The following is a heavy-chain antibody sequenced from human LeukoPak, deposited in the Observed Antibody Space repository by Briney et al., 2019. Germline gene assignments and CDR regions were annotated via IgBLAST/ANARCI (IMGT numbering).Heavy chain of an antibody. Sequence: PSETLSLTCTVSGGSIISNYWSWIRQSAGTGLEWIGRIYGSGITDYNPSLKSRVPMSLDTSRKQFSLRLTSVTAADTAVYYCARLKFYDSTGYSPGYYMDVWGKGTTVSVFS. V-gene: IGHV4-4*07. J-gene: IGHJ6*03. D-gene: IGHD3-22*01. CDR1: GGSIISNY. CDR2: IYGSGIT. CDR3: ARLKFYDSTGYSPGYYMDV.